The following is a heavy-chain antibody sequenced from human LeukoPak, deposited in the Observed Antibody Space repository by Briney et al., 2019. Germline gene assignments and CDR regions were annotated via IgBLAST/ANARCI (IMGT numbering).Heavy chain of an antibody. CDR2: IYSDGTA. CDR3: AKDKSCRDASCYLDV. V-gene: IGHV3-53*01. D-gene: IGHD2-15*01. CDR1: GLTVNINC. J-gene: IGHJ6*02. Sequence: GGSLRLSCAASGLTVNINCMSWVRQAPGKGLEWVSVIYSDGTAHHADSVKGRFTISRDNSKNTLFLQMDSLRTEDTAVYYCAKDKSCRDASCYLDVWGQGTTVTVSS.